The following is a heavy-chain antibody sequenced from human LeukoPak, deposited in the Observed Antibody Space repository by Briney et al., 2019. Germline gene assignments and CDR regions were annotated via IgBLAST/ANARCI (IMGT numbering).Heavy chain of an antibody. J-gene: IGHJ4*02. V-gene: IGHV3-11*01. CDR2: ISSSGSTI. CDR3: ARDSEVRRGYFDY. Sequence: GGSLRLPCAASGFTFSDCYMSWIRQAPGKGLEWVSSISSSGSTIYYADSVKGRFTISRDNSKNTLYLQMNSLRAEDTAVYYCARDSEVRRGYFDYWGQGTLVTVSS. CDR1: GFTFSDCY.